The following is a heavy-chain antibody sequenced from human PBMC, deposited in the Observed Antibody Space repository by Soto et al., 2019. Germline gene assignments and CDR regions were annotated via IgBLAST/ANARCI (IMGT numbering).Heavy chain of an antibody. V-gene: IGHV3-23*01. J-gene: IGHJ4*01. CDR1: GFIFSSYA. CDR2: ISRSGNST. D-gene: IGHD3-9*01. CDR3: AKDAKTLDWFPTSYYYDF. Sequence: GGALRLSCAASGFIFSSYAMSWVRQSPGKGLEWVSSISRSGNSTYSADSVRGRFTISRDNSKNTLNLQMYSLRAEDTAVYYCAKDAKTLDWFPTSYYYDFWGRRALVTV.